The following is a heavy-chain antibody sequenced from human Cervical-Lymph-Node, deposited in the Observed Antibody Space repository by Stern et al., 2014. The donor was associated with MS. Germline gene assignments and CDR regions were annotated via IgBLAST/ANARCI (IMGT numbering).Heavy chain of an antibody. V-gene: IGHV4-59*01. CDR3: ARDRLPSSPNYYYYYGMDV. J-gene: IGHJ6*02. CDR2: IYSSGST. Sequence: VQLLESGPGLVKPSETLSLTCTVSGGSISSYYWSWIRQPPGKGLEWIGHIYSSGSTNYNPSLKSRVTISVDTSKNQFSLKLSSVTAADTAVYYCARDRLPSSPNYYYYYGMDVWGQGTTVTVSS. D-gene: IGHD6-13*01. CDR1: GGSISSYY.